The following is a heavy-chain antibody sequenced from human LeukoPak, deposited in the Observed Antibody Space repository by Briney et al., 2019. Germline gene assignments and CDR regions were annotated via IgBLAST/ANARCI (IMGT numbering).Heavy chain of an antibody. J-gene: IGHJ5*02. D-gene: IGHD5-12*01. CDR3: TTHSGNDLRS. V-gene: IGHV3-15*01. CDR2: IKSKSVGETT. CDR1: GLTFTSAW. Sequence: GGSLRLSCATSGLTFTSAWLTWVRQAPGKGLEWVGRIKSKSVGETTDYAAPVNGRLTISRDDSENTMYLQMNSLKTEDTAVYYCTTHSGNDLRSWGQGTLVTVSS.